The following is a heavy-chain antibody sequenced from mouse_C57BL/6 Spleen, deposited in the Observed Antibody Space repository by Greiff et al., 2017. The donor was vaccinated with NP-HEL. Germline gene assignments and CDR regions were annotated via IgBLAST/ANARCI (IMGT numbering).Heavy chain of an antibody. CDR3: ARDYYGSSRWYAMDY. V-gene: IGHV1-53*01. Sequence: QVQLQQSGTELVKPGASVKLSCKASGYTFTSYWMHWVKQRPGQGLEWIGNINPSNGGTNYNEKFKSKATLTVDKSSSTAYMRLSSLTSEDSAVYYCARDYYGSSRWYAMDYWGQGTSVTASS. D-gene: IGHD1-1*01. CDR2: INPSNGGT. CDR1: GYTFTSYW. J-gene: IGHJ4*01.